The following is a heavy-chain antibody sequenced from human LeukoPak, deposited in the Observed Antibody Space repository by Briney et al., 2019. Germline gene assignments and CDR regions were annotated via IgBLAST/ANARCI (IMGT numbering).Heavy chain of an antibody. Sequence: GRSLRLFCAASGFTFDDYAMHWVRQASGKGLEWVSGISWNSGSIGYADSVKGRFTISRDNAKNSLYLQMNSLRAEDTALYYCAKERGYSYGFDYWGQGTLVTVSS. V-gene: IGHV3-9*01. CDR1: GFTFDDYA. J-gene: IGHJ4*02. D-gene: IGHD5-18*01. CDR3: AKERGYSYGFDY. CDR2: ISWNSGSI.